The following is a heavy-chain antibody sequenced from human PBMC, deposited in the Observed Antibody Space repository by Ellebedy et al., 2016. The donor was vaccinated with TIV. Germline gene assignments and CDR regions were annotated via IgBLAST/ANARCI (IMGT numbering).Heavy chain of an antibody. Sequence: SETLSLXXTVSGGSISSYYWSWIRQPAGKGLEWIGRIYTSGSTNYNPSLKSRVTMSVDTSKNQFSLKLSSVTAADTAVYYCARGSVGQYYDFWSGYPSTHYYYYYMDVWGKGTTVTVSS. CDR1: GGSISSYY. CDR2: IYTSGST. D-gene: IGHD3-3*01. V-gene: IGHV4-4*07. J-gene: IGHJ6*03. CDR3: ARGSVGQYYDFWSGYPSTHYYYYYMDV.